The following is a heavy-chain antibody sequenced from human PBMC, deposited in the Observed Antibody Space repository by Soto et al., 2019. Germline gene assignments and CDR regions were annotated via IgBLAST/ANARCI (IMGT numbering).Heavy chain of an antibody. J-gene: IGHJ5*02. CDR1: DYTYATYG. CDR3: ARSQKRSCSAARCYWINWFDP. D-gene: IGHD2-15*01. CDR2: VSPSNGDT. V-gene: IGHV1-18*01. Sequence: QGQLVQSGAEVKEPGASVKVSCKASDYTYATYGINWIRQAPGQGLEWMGWVSPSNGDTNYAQKLQGKVTMTADTPTTTASREPRSVPSDDTAVYYCARSQKRSCSAARCYWINWFDPWGQGTLVTVSS.